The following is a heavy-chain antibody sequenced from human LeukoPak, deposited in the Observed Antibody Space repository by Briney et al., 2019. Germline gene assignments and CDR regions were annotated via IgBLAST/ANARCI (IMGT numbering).Heavy chain of an antibody. CDR3: ARADSVPAGDYHYWYTDV. CDR2: MNPNSGNT. V-gene: IGHV1-8*01. D-gene: IGHD6-13*01. Sequence: ASVKVSCKASGYTFTSYDINWVRQATGQGLEWMGWMNPNSGNTGYAQKFQGRVTMTRNTSISTAYMELSSLRSEDTAVYYCARADSVPAGDYHYWYTDVWGKGTTVTVSS. CDR1: GYTFTSYD. J-gene: IGHJ6*03.